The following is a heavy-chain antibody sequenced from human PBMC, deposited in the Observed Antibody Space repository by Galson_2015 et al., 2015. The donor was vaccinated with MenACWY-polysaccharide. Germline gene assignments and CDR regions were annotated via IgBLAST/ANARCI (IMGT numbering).Heavy chain of an antibody. CDR1: GFTFDDYA. CDR2: ISWNSGSI. J-gene: IGHJ6*02. D-gene: IGHD6-13*01. Sequence: LRLSCAASGFTFDDYAMHWVRQAPGKGLEWVSGISWNSGSIGYADSVKGRFTISRDNAKNSLYLQMNSLRAEDTALYYCAKDYRVAAADYYYYGMDVWGQGTTVTVSS. CDR3: AKDYRVAAADYYYYGMDV. V-gene: IGHV3-9*01.